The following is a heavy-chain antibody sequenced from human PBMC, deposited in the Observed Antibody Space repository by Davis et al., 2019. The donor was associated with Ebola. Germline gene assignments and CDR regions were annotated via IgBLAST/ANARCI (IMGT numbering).Heavy chain of an antibody. V-gene: IGHV4-34*01. J-gene: IGHJ6*02. Sequence: MPGGSLRLSCTVSGGSISSYYWSWIRQPPGKGLEWIGEINHSGSTNYNPSLKSRVTISVDTSKNQFSLKLSSVTAADMAVYYCARDRVSLMDVWGQGTTVTVSS. CDR3: ARDRVSLMDV. D-gene: IGHD6-13*01. CDR1: GGSISSYY. CDR2: INHSGST.